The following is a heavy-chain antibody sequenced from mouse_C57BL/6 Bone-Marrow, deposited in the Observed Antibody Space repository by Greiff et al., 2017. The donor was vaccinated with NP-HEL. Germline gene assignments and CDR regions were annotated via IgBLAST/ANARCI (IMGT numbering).Heavy chain of an antibody. Sequence: EVQLQESGPGLVKPSQSLSLTCSVTGYSITSGYYWNWIRQFPGNKLEWMGYISYDGSNNYNPSLKNRISITRDTSKNQFFLKLNSVTTEDTATYYCARVGTTVVEFDYWGQGTTLTVSS. J-gene: IGHJ2*01. CDR1: GYSITSGYY. V-gene: IGHV3-6*01. CDR2: ISYDGSN. CDR3: ARVGTTVVEFDY. D-gene: IGHD1-1*01.